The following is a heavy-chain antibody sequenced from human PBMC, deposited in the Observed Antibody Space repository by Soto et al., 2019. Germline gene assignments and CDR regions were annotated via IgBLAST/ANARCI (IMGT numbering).Heavy chain of an antibody. CDR1: GFTFSDYA. J-gene: IGHJ4*02. Sequence: LSLTCATSGFTFSDYAMHWVRQAPDMGLEYVAVISYDGSPKYYGDSVKGRFTIFRDNSRNTVYLQMDSLRTEDTAIYYCVKEGYATRFKYESGGYRYYFDYWGQGSLVTVSS. CDR3: VKEGYATRFKYESGGYRYYFDY. D-gene: IGHD3-22*01. CDR2: ISYDGSPK. V-gene: IGHV3-30*18.